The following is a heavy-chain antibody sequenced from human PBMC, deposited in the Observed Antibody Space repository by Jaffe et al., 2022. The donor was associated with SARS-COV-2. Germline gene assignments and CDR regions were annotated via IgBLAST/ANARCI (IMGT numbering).Heavy chain of an antibody. CDR2: IYYSGST. Sequence: QLQLQESGPGLVKPSETLSLTCTVSGGSVSSRSFYWGWIRQPPGKGLEWIGSIYYSGSTYNNPSLKSRVTMSVDTSKNQFSLKLSSVIATDTAVYYCARHVWSSNWYYFDFWGQGTLLTVSS. V-gene: IGHV4-39*01. D-gene: IGHD1-1*01. CDR3: ARHVWSSNWYYFDF. J-gene: IGHJ4*02. CDR1: GGSVSSRSFY.